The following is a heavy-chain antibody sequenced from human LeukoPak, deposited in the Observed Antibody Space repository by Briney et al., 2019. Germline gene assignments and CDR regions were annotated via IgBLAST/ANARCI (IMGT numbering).Heavy chain of an antibody. CDR1: GGSISSGGFY. J-gene: IGHJ4*02. CDR3: ARVRVDTAMVNFDY. D-gene: IGHD5-18*01. Sequence: SETLFLTCPFSGGSISSGGFYWSWIRQPPGKGLEWVGYIYYSGGTYYNPSLKSRVTISVDTSKNQFSLKLSSVTAADTAVYYCARVRVDTAMVNFDYWGQGTLVTVSS. V-gene: IGHV4-31*03. CDR2: IYYSGGT.